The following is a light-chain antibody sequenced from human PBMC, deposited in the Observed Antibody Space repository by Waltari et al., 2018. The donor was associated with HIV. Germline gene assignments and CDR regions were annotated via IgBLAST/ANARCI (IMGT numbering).Light chain of an antibody. CDR2: TDK. V-gene: IGLV1-44*01. J-gene: IGLJ3*02. CDR1: SSNIGSNT. CDR3: STWDDGLDGPV. Sequence: QSVLTQPPSASGTPGQRVSISCSGSSSNIGSNTVNWYQQLPGTAPKLLIYTDKQRPSGVPDRFSVSKSDTSASLAISGLQSEDEADYYCSTWDDGLDGPVFGGGTKLTVL.